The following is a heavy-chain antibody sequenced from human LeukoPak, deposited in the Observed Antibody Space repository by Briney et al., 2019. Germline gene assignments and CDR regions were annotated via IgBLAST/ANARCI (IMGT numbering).Heavy chain of an antibody. J-gene: IGHJ3*02. Sequence: SETLSLTCTVSGGSISSYYWSWIRQPPGKGLEWIGYIYYSGSTNYNPSLKSRVTISVDTSKNQFSLKLSSVTAADTAVYYCARLDTAWDAFDIWGQGTMATVSS. D-gene: IGHD5-18*01. CDR3: ARLDTAWDAFDI. CDR2: IYYSGST. CDR1: GGSISSYY. V-gene: IGHV4-59*01.